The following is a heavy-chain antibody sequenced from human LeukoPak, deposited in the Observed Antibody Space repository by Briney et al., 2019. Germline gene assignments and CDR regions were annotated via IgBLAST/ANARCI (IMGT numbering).Heavy chain of an antibody. J-gene: IGHJ4*02. Sequence: SETLSLTCTVSGGSISSSSYYWGWIRQPPGKGLEWIGSIYYSGSTYYNPSLKSRATISVDTSKNQFSLKLSSVTAADTAVYYCARSDSGYDLAAFDYWGQGTLVTVSS. CDR1: GGSISSSSYY. V-gene: IGHV4-39*01. D-gene: IGHD5-12*01. CDR3: ARSDSGYDLAAFDY. CDR2: IYYSGST.